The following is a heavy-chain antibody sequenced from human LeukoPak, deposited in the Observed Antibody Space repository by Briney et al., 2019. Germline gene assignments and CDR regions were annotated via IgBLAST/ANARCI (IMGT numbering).Heavy chain of an antibody. V-gene: IGHV3-33*01. D-gene: IGHD4-17*01. J-gene: IGHJ4*02. CDR2: IWYDGSNK. CDR3: AREWVTTVLLDY. CDR1: GFTFSSYG. Sequence: GGSLRLSCAASGFTFSSYGMHWVRHAPGKGLEWVAVIWYDGSNKYYADSVKGRFTISRDNSKNTLYLQMNSLRAEDTAVYYCAREWVTTVLLDYWGQGTLVTVSS.